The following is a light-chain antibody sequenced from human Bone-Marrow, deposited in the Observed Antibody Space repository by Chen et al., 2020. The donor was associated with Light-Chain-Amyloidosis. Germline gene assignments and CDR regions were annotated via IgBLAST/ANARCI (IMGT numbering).Light chain of an antibody. Sequence: QSVLTQAPSASGTPGQRVAISCSGSSSNIGSNTVNWYQQLPGTAPKLLIYSNNQRPSGVPDRFSGSASGTSASLAISGLQSEDEADYYCAAWDDSLNGVVFGGGTKLTVL. CDR3: AAWDDSLNGVV. V-gene: IGLV1-44*01. J-gene: IGLJ2*01. CDR2: SNN. CDR1: SSNIGSNT.